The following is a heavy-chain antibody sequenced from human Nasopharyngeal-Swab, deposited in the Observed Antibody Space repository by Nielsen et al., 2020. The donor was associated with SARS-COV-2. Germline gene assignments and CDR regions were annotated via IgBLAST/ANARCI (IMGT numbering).Heavy chain of an antibody. CDR2: INPNSGGT. Sequence: ASVKVSCKASGYTFTGYYMHWVRQAPGQGLEWMGWINPNSGGTNYAQKFQGWVTMTRDTSISTAYMELSRLRSDDTAVYYCARDYHERDILSVRPYAFDIWGQGTMVTVSS. CDR1: GYTFTGYY. D-gene: IGHD3-9*01. CDR3: ARDYHERDILSVRPYAFDI. J-gene: IGHJ3*02. V-gene: IGHV1-2*04.